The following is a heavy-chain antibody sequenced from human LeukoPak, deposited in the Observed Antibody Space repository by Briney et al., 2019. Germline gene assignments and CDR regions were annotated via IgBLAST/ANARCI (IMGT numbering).Heavy chain of an antibody. CDR1: GFTFSNAW. J-gene: IGHJ4*02. CDR3: TTDSGITIFGVVPWYFDY. V-gene: IGHV3-15*01. D-gene: IGHD3-3*01. Sequence: GGSLRLSCAAPGFTFSNAWMSWVRQAPGKGLEWVGRIKSKTDGGTTDYAAPVKGRFTISRDDSKNTLYLQMNSLKTEDTAVYYCTTDSGITIFGVVPWYFDYWGQGTLVTVSS. CDR2: IKSKTDGGTT.